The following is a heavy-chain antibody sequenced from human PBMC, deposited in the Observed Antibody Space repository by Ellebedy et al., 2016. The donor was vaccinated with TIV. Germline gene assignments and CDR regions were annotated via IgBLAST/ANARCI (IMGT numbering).Heavy chain of an antibody. CDR2: IYYRSKWYN. J-gene: IGHJ5*02. Sequence: SETLSLXXAISGDSVSSNSAVWSWIRQSPSRGLEWLGRIYYRSKWYNSYAESVKSRITINPDTSKNQFSLQLNSVTPEDTAMYYCARDMGSNGYPGWFNPWGQGTLVTVSS. V-gene: IGHV6-1*01. CDR1: GDSVSSNSAV. CDR3: ARDMGSNGYPGWFNP. D-gene: IGHD3-16*01.